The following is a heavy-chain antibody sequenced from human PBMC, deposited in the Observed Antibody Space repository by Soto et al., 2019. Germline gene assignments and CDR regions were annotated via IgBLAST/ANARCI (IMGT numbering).Heavy chain of an antibody. J-gene: IGHJ3*02. CDR2: INPYNDNV. CDR1: GYTFTNHG. CDR3: ARDRVAGIWGDAFDI. Sequence: QVQLVQSGAEVKKPGASVKVSCKTSGYTFTNHGINWVRQAPGQGLEWMGWINPYNDNVNYAQKLQGRVTMTTDTTTRTVYMDLRSLTSDDTALYYCARDRVAGIWGDAFDIWGQGTMVTVSS. D-gene: IGHD3-16*01. V-gene: IGHV1-18*04.